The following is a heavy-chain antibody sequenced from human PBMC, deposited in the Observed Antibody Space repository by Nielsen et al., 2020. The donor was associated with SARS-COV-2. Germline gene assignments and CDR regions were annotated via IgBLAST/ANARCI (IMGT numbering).Heavy chain of an antibody. V-gene: IGHV3-21*04. CDR3: ARTGRNMVNYYGMDV. J-gene: IGHJ6*02. Sequence: GGSLRLSCAASGLTFSTYSMMWVRQAPGKGLEWVSHISSSGSYIYYADSVKGRLTISRDNARNSVYLQMNSLGAEDTAVYYCARTGRNMVNYYGMDVWGQGTTVTVSS. CDR2: ISSSGSYI. CDR1: GLTFSTYS. D-gene: IGHD5-18*01.